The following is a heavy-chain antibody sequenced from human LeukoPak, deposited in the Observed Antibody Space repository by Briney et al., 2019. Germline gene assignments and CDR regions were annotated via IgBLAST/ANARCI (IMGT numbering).Heavy chain of an antibody. CDR2: INHSGST. CDR3: ARPNARIRGYSYGLRGYFDY. D-gene: IGHD5-18*01. J-gene: IGHJ4*02. CDR1: GGSFSSYY. V-gene: IGHV4-34*01. Sequence: SETLSLTCSVSGGSFSSYYWSWIRQPPGKGLEWIGEINHSGSTNYNPSLKSRVTISVDTSKNQFSLKLSSVTAADTAVYYCARPNARIRGYSYGLRGYFDYWGQGTLVTVSS.